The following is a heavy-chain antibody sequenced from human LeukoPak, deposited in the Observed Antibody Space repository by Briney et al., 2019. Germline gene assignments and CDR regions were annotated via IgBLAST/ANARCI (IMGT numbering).Heavy chain of an antibody. J-gene: IGHJ4*02. V-gene: IGHV1-2*02. CDR3: ARGPEDYYDSSALGN. CDR2: INPNSGGT. CDR1: GYTFTAYY. Sequence: GASVKVSCKASGYTFTAYYLHWVRQAPGQGLEWVGRINPNSGGTDYAQKFQGRVTMTRNTSISTAYMELSSLRSEDTAVYYCARGPEDYYDSSALGNWGQGTLVTVSS. D-gene: IGHD3-22*01.